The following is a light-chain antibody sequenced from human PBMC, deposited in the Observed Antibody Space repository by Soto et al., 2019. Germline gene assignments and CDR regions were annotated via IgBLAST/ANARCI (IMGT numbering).Light chain of an antibody. V-gene: IGLV2-14*01. CDR2: EVT. J-gene: IGLJ2*01. Sequence: QSALTQPASVSGSPGQSITISCTGTSSDVGGSRFVSWYQQHPGKAPQLMIHEVTNRPSWVSNRFSGSKSGNTASLTISGFQAEDDADYYCSSYTTSTTVVFGGGTKVTVL. CDR3: SSYTTSTTVV. CDR1: SSDVGGSRF.